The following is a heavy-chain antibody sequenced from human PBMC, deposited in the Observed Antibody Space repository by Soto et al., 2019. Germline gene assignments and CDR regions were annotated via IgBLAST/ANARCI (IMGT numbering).Heavy chain of an antibody. D-gene: IGHD3-10*01. CDR2: MNPNSGNT. V-gene: IGHV1-8*01. CDR3: ARGRGRARGAGYYYYYMDV. J-gene: IGHJ6*03. Sequence: ASLKVSCKASGYTFTSYDINWVRQATGQGLEWMGWMNPNSGNTGYAQKFQGRVTMTRNTSISTAYMELSSLRSEDTAVYYCARGRGRARGAGYYYYYMDVWGKGTTVTVSS. CDR1: GYTFTSYD.